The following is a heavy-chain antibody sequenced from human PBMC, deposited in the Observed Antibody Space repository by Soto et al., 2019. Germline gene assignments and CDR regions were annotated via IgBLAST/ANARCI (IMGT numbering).Heavy chain of an antibody. CDR3: AIQLGGYTRSFSYFDY. J-gene: IGHJ4*02. D-gene: IGHD3-16*02. V-gene: IGHV3-30-3*01. CDR2: ISYDGSNK. CDR1: GFSCSYYA. Sequence: QVELVESGGGVVQPGRALRLSCAASGFSCSYYALNWVRQAPGKGLECVAVISYDGSNKYYADSVKGRFTISRDNSKNTLYLQMNSLRAEASAVYDCAIQLGGYTRSFSYFDYWGQGTLVTVSS.